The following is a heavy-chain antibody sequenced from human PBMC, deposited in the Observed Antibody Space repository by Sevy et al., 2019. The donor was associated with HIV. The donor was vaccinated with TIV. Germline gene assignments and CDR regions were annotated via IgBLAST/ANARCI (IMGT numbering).Heavy chain of an antibody. CDR1: GYTFTSYG. CDR3: ARVGTMVRGVIHNWFDP. D-gene: IGHD3-10*01. J-gene: IGHJ5*02. CDR2: ISAYNGNT. Sequence: ASVKVSCKASGYTFTSYGISWVRQAPGQGLEWMGWISAYNGNTNYAQKLQGRVTMTTDTSTSTAYMELRSLRSDDTAVYYCARVGTMVRGVIHNWFDPWGQGTLVTVS. V-gene: IGHV1-18*01.